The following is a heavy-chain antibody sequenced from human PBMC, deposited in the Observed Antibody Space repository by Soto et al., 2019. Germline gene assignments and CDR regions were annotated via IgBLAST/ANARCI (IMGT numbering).Heavy chain of an antibody. CDR2: IYYSGST. V-gene: IGHV4-39*01. Sequence: QLQLQESGPGLVKPSETLSLTCTVSGGSISSSSYYWGWIRQPPGKGLEWIGSIYYSGSTYYNPSLKSRVTISVDTSKNQFSLKLSSVTAADTAGYYCGGGDCSGGSCADLWGRGTLVTVSS. CDR3: GGGDCSGGSCADL. D-gene: IGHD2-15*01. J-gene: IGHJ2*01. CDR1: GGSISSSSYY.